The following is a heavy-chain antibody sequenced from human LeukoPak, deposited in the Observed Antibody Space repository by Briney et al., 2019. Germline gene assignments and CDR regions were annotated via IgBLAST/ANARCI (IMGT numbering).Heavy chain of an antibody. V-gene: IGHV4-4*07. CDR3: ARLYDSSGYYSSRAFDI. CDR2: IYTSGST. CDR1: GGSISSYY. J-gene: IGHJ3*02. Sequence: SETLSLTCTVSGGSISSYYWSWIRQPAGKRLEWIGRIYTSGSTNYNPSLKSRVTISVDTSKNQFSLKLSSVTAADTAVYYCARLYDSSGYYSSRAFDIWGQGTMVTVSS. D-gene: IGHD3-22*01.